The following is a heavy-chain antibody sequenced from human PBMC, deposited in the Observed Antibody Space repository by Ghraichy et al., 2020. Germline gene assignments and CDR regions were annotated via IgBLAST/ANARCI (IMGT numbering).Heavy chain of an antibody. D-gene: IGHD4-17*01. V-gene: IGHV4-34*01. Sequence: SETLSLTCAVYGGSFSGYYWSWIRQPPGKGLEWIGEINHSGSTNYNPSLKSRVTISVDTSKNQFSLKLSSVTAADTAVYYCARSILSGYGDLEDWGQGTLVTVSS. CDR3: ARSILSGYGDLED. CDR2: INHSGST. J-gene: IGHJ4*02. CDR1: GGSFSGYY.